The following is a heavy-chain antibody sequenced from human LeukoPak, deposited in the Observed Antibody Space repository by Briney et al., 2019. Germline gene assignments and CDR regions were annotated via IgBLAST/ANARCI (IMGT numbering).Heavy chain of an antibody. CDR1: GFTFSSYS. D-gene: IGHD6-13*01. CDR3: VREQQLAPEFYYYGMDV. J-gene: IGHJ6*02. Sequence: GGSLRLSCAASGFTFSSYSMNWVRQAPGKGLEWVSSISSSSSYIYYADSVKGRFTISRDNAKNSLYLQMNSLRAEDTAVYYCVREQQLAPEFYYYGMDVWGQGTTVTVSS. V-gene: IGHV3-21*01. CDR2: ISSSSSYI.